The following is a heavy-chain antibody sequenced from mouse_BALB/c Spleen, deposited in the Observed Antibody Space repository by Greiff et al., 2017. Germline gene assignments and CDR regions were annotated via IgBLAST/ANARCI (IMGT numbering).Heavy chain of an antibody. CDR2: IWGDGST. D-gene: IGHD1-1*01. Sequence: VQLQESGPGLVAPSQSLSITCTVSGFSLTGYGVNWVRQPPGKGLEWLGMIWGDGSTDYNSALKSRLSISKDNSKSQVFLKMNSLQTDDTARYYCARERAYGSSYVGAMDYWGQGTSVTVSS. CDR3: ARERAYGSSYVGAMDY. V-gene: IGHV2-6-7*01. J-gene: IGHJ4*01. CDR1: GFSLTGYG.